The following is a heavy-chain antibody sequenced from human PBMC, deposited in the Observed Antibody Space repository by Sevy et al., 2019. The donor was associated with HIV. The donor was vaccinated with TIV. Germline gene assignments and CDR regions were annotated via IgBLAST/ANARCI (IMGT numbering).Heavy chain of an antibody. J-gene: IGHJ6*02. Sequence: GGSLRLSCAASRLTFSSSSVNWVRQAPGKGLEWVSYISSSSTTIYYADSVKGRFTISRDNAKNSLYLQMNSLRDEDTAVYYCARGFMGADYYYGMDVWGHGTTVTVS. D-gene: IGHD3-3*01. CDR1: RLTFSSSS. V-gene: IGHV3-48*02. CDR2: ISSSSTTI. CDR3: ARGFMGADYYYGMDV.